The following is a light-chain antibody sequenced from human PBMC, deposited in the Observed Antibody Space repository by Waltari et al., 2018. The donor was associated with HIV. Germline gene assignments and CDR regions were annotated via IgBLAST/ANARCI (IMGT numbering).Light chain of an antibody. CDR2: KDI. Sequence: SYDLTQTPSLSVSPGQTARINCSRGHLPEKYSSWYRQKAGQAPVLLIYKDIERPSGIPERISGSESGTGITLTISGVQAEDEGDYFCQSTDFDGTWVFGGGTRLTVL. V-gene: IGLV3-25*03. CDR3: QSTDFDGTWV. J-gene: IGLJ3*02. CDR1: HLPEKY.